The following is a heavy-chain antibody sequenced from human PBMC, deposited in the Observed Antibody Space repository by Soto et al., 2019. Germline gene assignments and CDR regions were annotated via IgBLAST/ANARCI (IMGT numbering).Heavy chain of an antibody. D-gene: IGHD3-3*01. CDR2: ISYDGSNK. V-gene: IGHV3-30-3*01. Sequence: QVQLVESGGGVVQPGRSLRLSCAASGFTFSSYAMHWVRQAPGKGLEWVAVISYDGSNKYYADSVKGRFTISRDNSKNTLYLQMNSLRAEDTAVYYCARGSREWLYNLDYWGQGTLVTVSS. J-gene: IGHJ4*02. CDR3: ARGSREWLYNLDY. CDR1: GFTFSSYA.